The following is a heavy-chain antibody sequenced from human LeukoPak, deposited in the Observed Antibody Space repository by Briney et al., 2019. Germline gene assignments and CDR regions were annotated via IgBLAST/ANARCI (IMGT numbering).Heavy chain of an antibody. V-gene: IGHV3-23*01. J-gene: IGHJ4*02. CDR3: ATDDSSGYYAKVDY. D-gene: IGHD3-22*01. CDR2: INNGGDST. Sequence: GGSLRLPCAASGFTFSSYALTWVRQAPGKGLEWVSSINNGGDSTFYADSVKGRFTISRDNSKNTVDLQMNSLRAEDTGVYYCATDDSSGYYAKVDYWGQGTLVTVSS. CDR1: GFTFSSYA.